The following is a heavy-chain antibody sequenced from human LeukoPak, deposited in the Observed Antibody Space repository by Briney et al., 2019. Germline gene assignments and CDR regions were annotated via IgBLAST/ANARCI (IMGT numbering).Heavy chain of an antibody. V-gene: IGHV3-30*14. J-gene: IGHJ4*02. CDR1: GFTFGNYA. Sequence: GGSLRLSCAASGFTFGNYAMHWVRQAPGKGLEWVATISYDGSNKYYADSVKGRFTISRDNAKKSLYLHMNSLIAEDMAVYYCARGDAGSWPLYVGYYFDYWGQGTLVTVSS. CDR2: ISYDGSNK. CDR3: ARGDAGSWPLYVGYYFDY. D-gene: IGHD3-16*01.